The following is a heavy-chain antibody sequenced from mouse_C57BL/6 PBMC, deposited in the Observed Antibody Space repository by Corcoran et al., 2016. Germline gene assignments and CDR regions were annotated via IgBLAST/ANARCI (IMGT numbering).Heavy chain of an antibody. V-gene: IGHV8-12*01. Sequence: QVTLKESGPGILQSSQTLSLTCSFSGFSLSTSGMGVSWIRQPSGKGLEWLAHIYWDDDKRYNPSLKSRLTNSKDTSRNQVFLKITSVDTADTATYYCARRGYGNYFFDYWGQGTTLTVSS. CDR1: GFSLSTSGMG. CDR3: ARRGYGNYFFDY. D-gene: IGHD2-10*02. J-gene: IGHJ2*01. CDR2: IYWDDDK.